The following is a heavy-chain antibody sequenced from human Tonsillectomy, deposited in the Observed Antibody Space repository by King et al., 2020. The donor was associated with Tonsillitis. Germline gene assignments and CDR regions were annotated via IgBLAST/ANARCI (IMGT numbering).Heavy chain of an antibody. CDR3: AREAGYSSSWPDY. V-gene: IGHV4-61*02. CDR1: GGSISSGSYY. CDR2: IYTSGST. Sequence: VQLQESGPGLVKPSQTLSLTCTVSGGSISSGSYYWSWIRQPAGKGLEWIVRIYTSGSTNYNPSLKSRVTMSVDTSKNQFSLKLSSGTAADTAVYYCAREAGYSSSWPDYWGQGTLVTVSS. D-gene: IGHD6-13*01. J-gene: IGHJ4*02.